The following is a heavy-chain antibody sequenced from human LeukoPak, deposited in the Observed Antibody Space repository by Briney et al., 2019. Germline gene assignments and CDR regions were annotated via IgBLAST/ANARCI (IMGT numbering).Heavy chain of an antibody. Sequence: GESLKISCKGSGYIFTSYWIAWVRQVPGKGLEWMGIIYPGDSETRYSPSFQGQVTISADKSINTAYLQWSSLEASDTAMYYCARQGRTRRSGHDVFDIWGQGTMVTVSS. CDR3: ARQGRTRRSGHDVFDI. D-gene: IGHD1-7*01. V-gene: IGHV5-51*01. CDR2: IYPGDSET. J-gene: IGHJ3*02. CDR1: GYIFTSYW.